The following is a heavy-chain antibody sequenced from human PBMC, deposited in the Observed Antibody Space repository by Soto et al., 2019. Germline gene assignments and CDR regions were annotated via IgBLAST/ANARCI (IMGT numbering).Heavy chain of an antibody. CDR3: ARGDYDILTGYSHGGGDY. CDR1: GGSISSGGYS. J-gene: IGHJ4*02. D-gene: IGHD3-9*01. V-gene: IGHV4-30-2*01. CDR2: IYHSGST. Sequence: SETLSLTCAVSGGSISSGGYSWSWIRQPPGKGLEWIGYIYHSGSTYYNPSLKSRVTISVDTSKNQFSLKLSSVTAADTAVYYCARGDYDILTGYSHGGGDYWGQGTLVTVSS.